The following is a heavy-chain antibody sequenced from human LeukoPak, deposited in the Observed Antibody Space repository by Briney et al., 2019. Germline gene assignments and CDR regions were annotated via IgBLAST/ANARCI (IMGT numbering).Heavy chain of an antibody. V-gene: IGHV1-8*01. CDR3: ARGPTLVRGVIMPDSVGGMDV. CDR1: GFTFTSYD. CDR2: MNPNSGNT. Sequence: VASVKVSCKASGFTFTSYDINWVRQAPGQGLEWMGWMNPNSGNTRYAQKVQGRITMTRDTSTSTAYMELSSLRSEDTAVYYCARGPTLVRGVIMPDSVGGMDVWGQGTTVTVSS. J-gene: IGHJ6*02. D-gene: IGHD3-10*01.